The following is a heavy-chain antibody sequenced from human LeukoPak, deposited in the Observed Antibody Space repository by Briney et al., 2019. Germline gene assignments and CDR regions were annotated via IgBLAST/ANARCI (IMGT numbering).Heavy chain of an antibody. CDR1: GFPFSSYS. V-gene: IGHV3-21*01. J-gene: IGHJ4*02. D-gene: IGHD3-10*01. CDR2: ISSSSSYI. CDR3: ARDNDLGFGDTLDY. Sequence: GGSLRLSCAASGFPFSSYSMNWLRQAPGKGLEGVSSISSSSSYIYYSDSVKDRLPISREDAKNSLYLQMNSLRAEDTAVYYCARDNDLGFGDTLDYWGQGTLVTVSS.